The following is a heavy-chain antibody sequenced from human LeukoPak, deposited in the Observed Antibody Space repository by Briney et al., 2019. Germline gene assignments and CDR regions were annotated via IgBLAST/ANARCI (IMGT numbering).Heavy chain of an antibody. CDR2: IYYSGST. Sequence: SETLSLTCIVSGGSISSYYWSWIRQPPGKGREWIGYIYYSGSTNYNPSLKSRVTISVDTSKNPFSLKLSSVTAADTAVYYCARLAGGGYYYYAFDIWGQGTMVTVSS. J-gene: IGHJ3*02. CDR3: ARLAGGGYYYYAFDI. D-gene: IGHD3-22*01. V-gene: IGHV4-59*01. CDR1: GGSISSYY.